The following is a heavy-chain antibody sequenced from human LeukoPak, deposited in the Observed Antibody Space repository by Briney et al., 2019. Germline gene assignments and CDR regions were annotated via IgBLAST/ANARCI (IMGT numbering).Heavy chain of an antibody. D-gene: IGHD1-7*01. V-gene: IGHV1-46*01. J-gene: IGHJ3*02. CDR2: INPSGGST. Sequence: RASVKVSCKASGYTLTSYFIHWVRQAPGQGLEWMGIINPSGGSTSYAQKFQGRVTTTRDTSTSTVYMELSSLRSEDTAVYYCARDQDWNYAFDIWGQGTMVTVSS. CDR3: ARDQDWNYAFDI. CDR1: GYTLTSYF.